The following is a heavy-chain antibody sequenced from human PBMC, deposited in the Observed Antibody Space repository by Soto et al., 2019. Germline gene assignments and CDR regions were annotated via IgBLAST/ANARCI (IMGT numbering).Heavy chain of an antibody. J-gene: IGHJ3*02. CDR1: GYTFTSYY. V-gene: IGHV1-46*03. CDR2: INPSGGST. Sequence: QVQLVQSGAEVKKPGASVKVSCKASGYTFTSYYMHWVRQATGQGLEWMGIINPSGGSTSYAQKFQGGVTMTRDTSTITVYMELSSLRSEGTAVYYCARDRAALRFLWATDAFAIWGQGTMVTVSS. CDR3: ARDRAALRFLWATDAFAI. D-gene: IGHD3-3*01.